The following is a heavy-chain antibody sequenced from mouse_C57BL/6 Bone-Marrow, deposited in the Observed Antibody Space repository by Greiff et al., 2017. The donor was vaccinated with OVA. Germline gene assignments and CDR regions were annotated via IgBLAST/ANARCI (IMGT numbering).Heavy chain of an antibody. V-gene: IGHV3-1*01. Sequence: EVMLVESGPGMVKPSQSLSLTCTVTGYSITSGYDWHWIRHFPGNKLEWMGYISYSGSTNYNPSLKSRISITHDTSKNHFFLKLNSVTTEDTATYYCARDNGYSFFDYWGQGTTLTVSS. CDR1: GYSITSGYD. CDR3: ARDNGYSFFDY. J-gene: IGHJ2*01. CDR2: ISYSGST. D-gene: IGHD2-3*01.